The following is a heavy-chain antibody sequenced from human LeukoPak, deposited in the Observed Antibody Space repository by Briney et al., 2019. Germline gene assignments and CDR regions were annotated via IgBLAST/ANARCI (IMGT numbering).Heavy chain of an antibody. J-gene: IGHJ4*02. D-gene: IGHD3-10*01. CDR2: IVVGSGNT. Sequence: GASVKVSCKASGFTFNSSAVQWVRQARGQRLEWIGWIVVGSGNTSYAQKFQERVTITRDMSTSTAYMELSSLRSEDTAVYYCAADPTYYYGSGSYFDYWGQGTLVTVSS. CDR3: AADPTYYYGSGSYFDY. V-gene: IGHV1-58*01. CDR1: GFTFNSSA.